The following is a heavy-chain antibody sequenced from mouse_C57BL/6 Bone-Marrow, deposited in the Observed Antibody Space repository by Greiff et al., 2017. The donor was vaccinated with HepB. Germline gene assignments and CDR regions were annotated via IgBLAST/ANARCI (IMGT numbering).Heavy chain of an antibody. CDR2: IDPSDSYT. Sequence: QVQLQQPGAELVMPGASVKLSCKASGYTFTSYWMHWVKQRPGQGLEWIGEIDPSDSYTNYNQKFKGKSTLTVDKSSSTAYMQLSSLTSEDSAVYYCARSGNSSSYFDYWGQGTTLTVSS. J-gene: IGHJ2*01. V-gene: IGHV1-69*01. D-gene: IGHD1-1*01. CDR1: GYTFTSYW. CDR3: ARSGNSSSYFDY.